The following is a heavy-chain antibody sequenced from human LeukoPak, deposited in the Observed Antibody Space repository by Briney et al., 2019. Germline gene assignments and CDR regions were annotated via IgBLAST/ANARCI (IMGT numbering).Heavy chain of an antibody. Sequence: GESLKISCKGSGYSFTSYWIGWVRQMPGKGLEWMGIIYPGDSDTRYSPSFQGQVTISADKSISTAYLQWSSLKASDTAMYYCARTSEIIAVAGTSGAFDIWGQGTMVTVSS. D-gene: IGHD6-19*01. J-gene: IGHJ3*02. V-gene: IGHV5-51*01. CDR2: IYPGDSDT. CDR3: ARTSEIIAVAGTSGAFDI. CDR1: GYSFTSYW.